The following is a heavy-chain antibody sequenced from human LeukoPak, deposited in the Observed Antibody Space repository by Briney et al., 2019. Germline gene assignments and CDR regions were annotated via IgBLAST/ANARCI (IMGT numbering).Heavy chain of an antibody. Sequence: GGSLRLSCAASGSTFSSYGMNWVRQAPGKGLEWVSYISSSGTPIYYADSVKGRFTISRDNAKNSLYLQMTSLRAVDTAVYYCARATLLTPDYWGQGTLVTVSS. CDR1: GSTFSSYG. V-gene: IGHV3-48*04. CDR2: ISSSGTPI. J-gene: IGHJ4*02. D-gene: IGHD4/OR15-4a*01. CDR3: ARATLLTPDY.